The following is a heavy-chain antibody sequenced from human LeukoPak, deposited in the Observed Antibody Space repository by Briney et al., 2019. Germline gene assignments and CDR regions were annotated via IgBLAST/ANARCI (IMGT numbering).Heavy chain of an antibody. Sequence: QSGGSLRLSCAASGFTFSSYWMSWVRQAPGKGLEWVANIKQDGSEKYYVDSVKGRFTISRDNAKNSLYLQMNSLRAEDTAVYYCAREQTTVRGLWFDPWGQGTLVTVSS. CDR2: IKQDGSEK. CDR3: AREQTTVRGLWFDP. J-gene: IGHJ5*02. CDR1: GFTFSSYW. D-gene: IGHD4-11*01. V-gene: IGHV3-7*01.